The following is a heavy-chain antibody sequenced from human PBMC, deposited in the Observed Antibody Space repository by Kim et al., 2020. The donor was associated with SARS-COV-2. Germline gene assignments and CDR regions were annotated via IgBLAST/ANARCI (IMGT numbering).Heavy chain of an antibody. J-gene: IGHJ6*01. Sequence: SETLSLTCAVYGGSLSGFWSWIRQPPGKGLEWIAQISDSGSADYNPSLKSRVTISVDTSRSQFSLKLSSVTAAATAAYYCASHCYVSSLASSPICYHGM. CDR2: ISDSGSA. CDR1: GGSLSGF. V-gene: IGHV4-34*01. D-gene: IGHD6-6*01. CDR3: ASHCYVSSLASSPICYHGM.